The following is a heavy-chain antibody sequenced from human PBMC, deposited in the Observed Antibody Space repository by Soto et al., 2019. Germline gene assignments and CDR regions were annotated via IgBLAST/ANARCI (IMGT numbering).Heavy chain of an antibody. CDR3: ARDGALDGLQFY. D-gene: IGHD3-16*01. Sequence: GASVKVSCKASGGTFSSYAISWVRQAPGQGLEWMGGIIPIFGTANYAQKFQGRVTITADESTSTAYMELSSLRSEDTAVYYCARDGALDGLQFYWGQGTLVTVSS. CDR2: IIPIFGTA. V-gene: IGHV1-69*13. J-gene: IGHJ4*02. CDR1: GGTFSSYA.